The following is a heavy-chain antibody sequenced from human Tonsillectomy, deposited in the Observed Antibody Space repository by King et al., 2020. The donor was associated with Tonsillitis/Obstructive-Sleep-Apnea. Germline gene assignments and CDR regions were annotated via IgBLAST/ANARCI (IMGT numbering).Heavy chain of an antibody. CDR3: ARGRPMTTVDY. D-gene: IGHD4-17*01. CDR2: INHSGST. J-gene: IGHJ4*02. V-gene: IGHV4-34*01. Sequence: VQLQQWGAGLLKPSETLSLTCAVYGGSFSGYYWSWIRQPPGKGLEWIGEINHSGSTNYNPSLKSRVTISVDTSKNQFSLKLSSVTAADTAVYYCARGRPMTTVDYWGQGTLVTVSS. CDR1: GGSFSGYY.